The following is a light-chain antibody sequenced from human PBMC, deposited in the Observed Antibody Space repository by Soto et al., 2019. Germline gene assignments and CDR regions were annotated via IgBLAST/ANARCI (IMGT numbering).Light chain of an antibody. CDR1: QSMSYW. CDR2: KAT. CDR3: QQYNNYWGLT. Sequence: DIQMTQSPSTLSASVGDRVTITCRASQSMSYWLAWYQQKPGKAPKLLIYKATNLEAGVPSRFSGSGSGTEFTLTISSLQPYDFATYYCQQYNNYWGLTFGGGTRVEIK. V-gene: IGKV1-5*03. J-gene: IGKJ4*01.